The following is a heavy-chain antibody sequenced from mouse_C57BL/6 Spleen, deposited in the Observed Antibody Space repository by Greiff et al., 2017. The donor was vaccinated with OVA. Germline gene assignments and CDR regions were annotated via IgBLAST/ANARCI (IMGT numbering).Heavy chain of an antibody. CDR2: ISSGGSYT. CDR3: ARHEEFYFDY. CDR1: GFTFSSYG. J-gene: IGHJ2*01. Sequence: DVQLQESGGDLVKPGGSLKLSCAASGFTFSSYGMSWVRQTPDKRLEWVATISSGGSYTYYPDSVKGRFTISRDNAKNTLYLQMSSLKSEDTAMYYCARHEEFYFDYWGQGTTLTVSS. V-gene: IGHV5-6*01.